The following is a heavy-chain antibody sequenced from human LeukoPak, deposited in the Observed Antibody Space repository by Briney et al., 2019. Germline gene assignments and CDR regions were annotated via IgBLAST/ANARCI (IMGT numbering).Heavy chain of an antibody. CDR1: GFTFSSYA. V-gene: IGHV3-23*01. J-gene: IGHJ4*02. D-gene: IGHD5-18*01. CDR3: AKVAGDTAMVFSPPRVFDY. CDR2: ISGSGGST. Sequence: QPGGSLRLSCAASGFTFSSYAMSWVRQAPGKGLEWVSAISGSGGSTYYADSVKGRFTISRDNSKNTLYLQMNSLRAEDTAVYYCAKVAGDTAMVFSPPRVFDYWGQGTLVTVSS.